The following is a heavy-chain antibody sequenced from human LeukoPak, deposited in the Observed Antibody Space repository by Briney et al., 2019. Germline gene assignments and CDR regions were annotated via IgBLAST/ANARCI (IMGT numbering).Heavy chain of an antibody. CDR1: GFTFSSYS. CDR3: ARDLVEATTRGIDY. V-gene: IGHV3-21*01. J-gene: IGHJ4*02. D-gene: IGHD5-12*01. CDR2: ISGVSYYI. Sequence: GGSLRLSCAASGFTFSSYSMNWVRQAPGQGLEWVSSISGVSYYIYYADSVKGRFTISRDNAKDSLYLQMNSLRADDTAVYYCARDLVEATTRGIDYWGQGTLVTVSS.